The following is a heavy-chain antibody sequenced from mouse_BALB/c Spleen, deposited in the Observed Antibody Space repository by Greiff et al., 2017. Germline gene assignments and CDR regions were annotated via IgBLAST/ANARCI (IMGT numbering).Heavy chain of an antibody. CDR2: IDTSDSYT. J-gene: IGHJ3*01. D-gene: IGHD1-1*01. V-gene: IGHV1-69*01. CDR3: ARGDGSSFAY. CDR1: GYTFTDYW. Sequence: QVQLQQPGAELVMPGASVKMSCKASGYTFTDYWMHWVKQRPGQGLEWIGAIDTSDSYTSYNQKFKGKATLTVDESSSTAYMQLSSLTSEDSAVYYCARGDGSSFAYWGQGTLVTVSA.